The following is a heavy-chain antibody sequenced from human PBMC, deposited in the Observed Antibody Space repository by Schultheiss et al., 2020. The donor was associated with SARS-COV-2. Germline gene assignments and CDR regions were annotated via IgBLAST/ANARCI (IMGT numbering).Heavy chain of an antibody. Sequence: GESLKISCKGSGYSFTSYWISWVRQMPGKGLEWMGIIYPGDSDTRYSPSFQGQVTISADKSINTAYLQWSSLKASDTAMYYCARMLVGAPYYFDYWGQGTLVTVSS. J-gene: IGHJ4*02. CDR3: ARMLVGAPYYFDY. D-gene: IGHD1-26*01. CDR2: IYPGDSDT. CDR1: GYSFTSYW. V-gene: IGHV5-51*01.